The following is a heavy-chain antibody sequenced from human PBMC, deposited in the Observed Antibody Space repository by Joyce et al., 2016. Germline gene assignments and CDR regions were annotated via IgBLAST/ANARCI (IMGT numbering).Heavy chain of an antibody. V-gene: IGHV3-30*03. D-gene: IGHD2-2*02. CDR2: MSYDGSHQ. CDR3: TRSSRTGYTAGWPDFDY. J-gene: IGHJ4*02. CDR1: EFAFSSHA. Sequence: QVPLLESGGGVAQPERSLRLSCAASEFAFSSHAMHWVRQAPGKGMEWVAVMSYDGSHQYYADSVRGRFTISRDNSQNTLYLQMNSLRVEDTAVYYCTRSSRTGYTAGWPDFDYWGQGTLVTVSS.